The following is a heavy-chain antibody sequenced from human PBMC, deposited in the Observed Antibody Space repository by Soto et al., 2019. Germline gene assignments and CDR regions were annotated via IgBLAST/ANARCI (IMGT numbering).Heavy chain of an antibody. CDR1: GGSISSYY. J-gene: IGHJ5*02. D-gene: IGHD6-13*01. V-gene: IGHV4-59*08. CDR2: IYYSGST. CDR3: ARQRGGIAAAQGQANWFDP. Sequence: PSETLSLTCTVSGGSISSYYWSWIRQPPGKGLEWIGYIYYSGSTNYNPSLKSRVTISVDTSKNQFSLKLSSVTAADTAVYYCARQRGGIAAAQGQANWFDPWGQGTLVTVSS.